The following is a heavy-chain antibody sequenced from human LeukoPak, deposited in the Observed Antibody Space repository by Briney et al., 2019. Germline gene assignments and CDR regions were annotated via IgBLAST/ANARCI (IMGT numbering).Heavy chain of an antibody. CDR3: ANSYGDFRY. V-gene: IGHV5-51*01. CDR2: IYPGESDT. CDR1: GYSFTTYW. J-gene: IGHJ4*02. D-gene: IGHD4-17*01. Sequence: GESLKISCKGSGYSFTTYWIAWVRQMPGKGLEWMGIIYPGESDTRHSPSFQGHVSISPAKSVSTAYLQWSSLKASDSAMYYCANSYGDFRYWGQGTLVTVSS.